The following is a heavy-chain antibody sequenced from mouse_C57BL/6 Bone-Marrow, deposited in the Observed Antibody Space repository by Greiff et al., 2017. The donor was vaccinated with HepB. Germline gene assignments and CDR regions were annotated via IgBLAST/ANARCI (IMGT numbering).Heavy chain of an antibody. CDR2: IHPNSGST. Sequence: QVQLKESGAELVKPGASVKLSCKASGYTFTSYWMHWVKQRPGQGLEWIGMIHPNSGSTNYNEKFKSKATLTVDKSSSTAYMQLSSLTSEDSAVYYCARKAYYYGSTHWYFDVWGTGTTVTVSS. CDR3: ARKAYYYGSTHWYFDV. D-gene: IGHD1-1*01. J-gene: IGHJ1*03. V-gene: IGHV1-64*01. CDR1: GYTFTSYW.